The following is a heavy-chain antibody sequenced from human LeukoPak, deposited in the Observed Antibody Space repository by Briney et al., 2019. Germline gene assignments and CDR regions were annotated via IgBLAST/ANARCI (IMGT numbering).Heavy chain of an antibody. CDR2: ISAYNGNT. D-gene: IGHD3-22*01. V-gene: IGHV1-18*01. CDR1: GYTFTSYG. Sequence: GASVKVSCKASGYTFTSYGISWVRQAPGQGLEWMGWISAYNGNTNYAQKLQGRVTMTTDTSTSTAYMELRSLRSDDTAVYYCAREGKYDSSGYEYHYWGQGTLVTVSS. CDR3: AREGKYDSSGYEYHY. J-gene: IGHJ4*02.